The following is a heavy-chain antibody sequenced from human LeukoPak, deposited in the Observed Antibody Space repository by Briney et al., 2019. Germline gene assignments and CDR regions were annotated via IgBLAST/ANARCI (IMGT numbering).Heavy chain of an antibody. V-gene: IGHV4-59*01. Sequence: PGGSLRLSCAASGFTFSSYAMSWVRQAPGKGLEWIGNIYYNGSTNYNPSLKSRVSMSLDTSKNQFSLKLTSVTTADTALYYCAGAPWGPFDFWGQGTLVTISS. CDR3: AGAPWGPFDF. CDR1: GFTFSSYA. D-gene: IGHD7-27*01. CDR2: IYYNGST. J-gene: IGHJ4*02.